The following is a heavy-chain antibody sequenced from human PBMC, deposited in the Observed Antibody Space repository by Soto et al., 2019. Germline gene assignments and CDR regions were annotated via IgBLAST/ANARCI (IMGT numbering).Heavy chain of an antibody. CDR1: GFTFSSYA. J-gene: IGHJ4*02. D-gene: IGHD4-17*01. Sequence: GGSLRLSCAASGFTFSSYAMHWVRQAPGKGLEWVAVISYDGSNKYYADSVKGRFTISRDNSKNTLYLQMNSLRAEDTAVYYCARDSYGGNSRTPLRSWGQGTLVTVSS. V-gene: IGHV3-30-3*01. CDR3: ARDSYGGNSRTPLRS. CDR2: ISYDGSNK.